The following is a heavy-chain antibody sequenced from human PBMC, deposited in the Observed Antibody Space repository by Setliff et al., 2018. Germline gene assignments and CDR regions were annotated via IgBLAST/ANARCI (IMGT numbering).Heavy chain of an antibody. Sequence: QPGGSLRLSCAGSGFTFNTYWMTWVRQAPGKGLEWVASITHDGSKTYILDSVKGRFTISRDNTKNSLYLQMNSLRGEDTAVYYCARLDRRFGEFLDYWGQGTLVTVSS. J-gene: IGHJ4*02. D-gene: IGHD3-10*01. CDR3: ARLDRRFGEFLDY. CDR2: ITHDGSKT. CDR1: GFTFNTYW. V-gene: IGHV3-7*01.